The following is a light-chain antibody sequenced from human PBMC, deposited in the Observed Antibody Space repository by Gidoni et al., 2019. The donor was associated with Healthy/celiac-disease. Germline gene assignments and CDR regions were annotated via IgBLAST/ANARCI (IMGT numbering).Light chain of an antibody. CDR2: AAS. CDR1: QSISSY. Sequence: DIQMTQSPSSLSASVGDRVTITCRASQSISSYLNWYQQKPGKAPKLLIYAASSLQSGVPSRFSGSGSGTDFTLTISSLQPEDFATYYCQQSYNTLTFXGXTKVEIK. J-gene: IGKJ4*01. V-gene: IGKV1-39*01. CDR3: QQSYNTLT.